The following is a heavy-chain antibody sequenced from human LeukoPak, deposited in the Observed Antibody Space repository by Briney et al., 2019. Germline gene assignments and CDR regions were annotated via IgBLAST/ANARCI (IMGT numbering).Heavy chain of an antibody. J-gene: IGHJ4*02. CDR2: IRGSSGKT. Sequence: ASVKVSCKAYGFTLASHGRSWMRQAPGQGIEWLGWIRGSSGKTDYAQKLQDRVTMTADTSTTTAYMELRSLRSDDTAVYYCARGRVKRVPFTAVPGTLDYWGQGSLVTVSS. V-gene: IGHV1-18*01. CDR3: ARGRVKRVPFTAVPGTLDY. D-gene: IGHD6-19*01. CDR1: GFTLASHG.